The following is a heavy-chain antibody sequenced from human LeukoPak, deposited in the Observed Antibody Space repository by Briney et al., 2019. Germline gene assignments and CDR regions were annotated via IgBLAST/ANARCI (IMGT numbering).Heavy chain of an antibody. CDR1: GFTFDDYA. J-gene: IGHJ4*02. CDR2: ISWNSGSI. V-gene: IGHV3-9*01. Sequence: PGRSPRLSCAASGFTFDDYAMHWVRQAPGKGLEWVSGISWNSGSIGYADSVKGRFTISRDNAKNSLYLQMNSLRAEDTALYYCAKDIGYSSGLFDYWGQGTLVTVSS. CDR3: AKDIGYSSGLFDY. D-gene: IGHD6-19*01.